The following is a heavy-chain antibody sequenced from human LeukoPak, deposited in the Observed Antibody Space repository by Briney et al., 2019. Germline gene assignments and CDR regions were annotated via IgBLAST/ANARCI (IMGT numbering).Heavy chain of an antibody. V-gene: IGHV4-59*06. CDR1: GVSISSYY. Sequence: SETLSLTCTVSGVSISSYYWTWIRQHPGKGLEWIGYIYYSGNTYYNPSLKSRVTISEDTSKNQFSLKLTSVTAADTAVYYCARARGDSSRLDYWGQGTLVTVSS. CDR3: ARARGDSSRLDY. J-gene: IGHJ4*02. CDR2: IYYSGNT. D-gene: IGHD4-17*01.